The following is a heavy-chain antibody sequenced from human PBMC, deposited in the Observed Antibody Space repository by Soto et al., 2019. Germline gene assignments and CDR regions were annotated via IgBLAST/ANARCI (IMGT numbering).Heavy chain of an antibody. V-gene: IGHV3-23*01. CDR3: AKEEDSGGYKGFSFDF. Sequence: GGSLRLSCAASGFTFTFYAMSWVRQAPGKGLQWVSGITGSGDITYYADSVKDRFTISRDNSKNTLYLQMNSLRAEDAAVYYCAKEEDSGGYKGFSFDFWGQGALVTVSS. D-gene: IGHD3-22*01. J-gene: IGHJ4*02. CDR1: GFTFTFYA. CDR2: ITGSGDIT.